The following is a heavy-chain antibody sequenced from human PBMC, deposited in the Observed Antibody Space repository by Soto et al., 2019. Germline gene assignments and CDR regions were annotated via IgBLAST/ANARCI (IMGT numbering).Heavy chain of an antibody. V-gene: IGHV4-39*01. CDR1: GDSIRSSSY. J-gene: IGHJ6*02. Sequence: SETLSLTCTVSGDSIRSSSYWVWIRQPPGKGLEWIGSIYSTGNTYYNPSLNSQVTMSVDTSKNQFSLNVISVTAADTAVYYCRRSSRYSTDVWGQGTTVTVS. CDR2: IYSTGNT. CDR3: RRSSRYSTDV. D-gene: IGHD6-13*01.